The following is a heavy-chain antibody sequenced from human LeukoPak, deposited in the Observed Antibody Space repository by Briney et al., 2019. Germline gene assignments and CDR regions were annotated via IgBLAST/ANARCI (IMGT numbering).Heavy chain of an antibody. V-gene: IGHV1-69*04. CDR2: IIPILGIA. J-gene: IGHJ4*02. D-gene: IGHD2-8*01. CDR3: ARGYCTNTACLGRPYFDY. CDR1: GGTFSSYA. Sequence: SVKVSCKASGGTFSSYAISWVRQAPGQGLEWMGRIIPILGIANYAQKFQGRVTITADKSTSTAYMELSSLRSEDTAVYYCARGYCTNTACLGRPYFDYWGQGTLVTVSS.